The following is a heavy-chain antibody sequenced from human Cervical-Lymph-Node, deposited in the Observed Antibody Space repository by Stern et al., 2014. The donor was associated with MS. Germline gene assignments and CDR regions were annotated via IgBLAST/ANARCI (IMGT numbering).Heavy chain of an antibody. Sequence: QVQLVESGPGLVKPSETLSLTCTVSGGSISSYYWSWIRQTPGKGLEWIGHIYYSGSTNYNPSLKSRVTISVDTSKNQFSLKLSSVTAADTAVYYCARGPTSKYFDYWGQGTLVTVSS. D-gene: IGHD3-16*01. CDR1: GGSISSYY. V-gene: IGHV4-59*01. CDR3: ARGPTSKYFDY. J-gene: IGHJ4*02. CDR2: IYYSGST.